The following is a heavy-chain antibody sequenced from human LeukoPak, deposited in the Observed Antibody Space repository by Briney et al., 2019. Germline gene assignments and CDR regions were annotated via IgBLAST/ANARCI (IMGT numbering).Heavy chain of an antibody. J-gene: IGHJ4*02. CDR3: ARVDGYSYGGNFDY. CDR1: EYTFTSYD. V-gene: IGHV1-8*01. D-gene: IGHD5-18*01. Sequence: ASVKVSCKASEYTFTSYDINWVRQATGQGLEWMGWMNPNSGNTGYAQKFQGRVTMTRNTSISAAHMELSSLRSEDTAVYYCARVDGYSYGGNFDYWGQGTLVTVSS. CDR2: MNPNSGNT.